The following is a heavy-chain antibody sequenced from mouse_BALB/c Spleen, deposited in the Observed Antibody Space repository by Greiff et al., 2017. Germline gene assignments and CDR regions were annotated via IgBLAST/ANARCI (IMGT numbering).Heavy chain of an antibody. V-gene: IGHV1-77*01. CDR1: GYTFTDYV. CDR2: IYPGSGST. D-gene: IGHD2-10*02. CDR3: ARKYGNYVSWFAY. J-gene: IGHJ3*01. Sequence: LVESGPELVKPGASVKMSCKASGYTFTDYVISWVKQRTGQGLEWIGEIYPGSGSTYYNEKFKGKATLTADKSSNTAYMQLSSLTSEDSAVYFCARKYGNYVSWFAYWGQGTLVTVSA.